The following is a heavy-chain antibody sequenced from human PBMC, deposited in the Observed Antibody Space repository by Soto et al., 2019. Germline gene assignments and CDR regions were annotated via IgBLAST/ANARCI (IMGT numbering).Heavy chain of an antibody. D-gene: IGHD3-22*01. Sequence: ETLSLTCTVSGGSISSYYWSWIRQPPGKGLEWIGYIYYSGSTNYNPSLKSRVTISVDTSKNQFSLKLSSVTAADTAVYYCARDLDYYDSSGHYGMDVWGQGTTVTVSS. CDR1: GGSISSYY. V-gene: IGHV4-59*12. CDR2: IYYSGST. CDR3: ARDLDYYDSSGHYGMDV. J-gene: IGHJ6*02.